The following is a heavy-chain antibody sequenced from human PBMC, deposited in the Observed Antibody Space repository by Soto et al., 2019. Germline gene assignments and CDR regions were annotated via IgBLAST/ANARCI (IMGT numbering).Heavy chain of an antibody. J-gene: IGHJ6*02. D-gene: IGHD6-6*01. V-gene: IGHV4-31*03. Sequence: SETLSLTCTVSGGSISSGGYYWSWIRQHPGKGLEWIGYIYYSGSTYYNPSLKSRVTISVDTSKNQFSLKLSSVTAAVTAVYYCARVSPRYSSSSDYYCYGMDVWGRGTTVTVSS. CDR3: ARVSPRYSSSSDYYCYGMDV. CDR1: GGSISSGGYY. CDR2: IYYSGST.